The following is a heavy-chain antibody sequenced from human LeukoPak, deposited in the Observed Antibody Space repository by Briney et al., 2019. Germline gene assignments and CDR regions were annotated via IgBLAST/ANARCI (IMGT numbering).Heavy chain of an antibody. D-gene: IGHD1-14*01. CDR1: GYTFTSYY. CDR2: INPTGGST. Sequence: ASVKVSCKASGYTFTSYYIHWVRQAPGQGLEWMGIINPTGGSTSYAQKFQGRVTMTRDRSTSTIFMELSSLRSEDTAVYYCARSPDHHPLDYWGQGTLVTVSS. J-gene: IGHJ4*02. V-gene: IGHV1-46*01. CDR3: ARSPDHHPLDY.